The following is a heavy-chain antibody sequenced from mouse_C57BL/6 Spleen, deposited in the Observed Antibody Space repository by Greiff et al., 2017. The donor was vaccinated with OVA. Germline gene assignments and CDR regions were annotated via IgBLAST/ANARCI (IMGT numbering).Heavy chain of an antibody. V-gene: IGHV1-18*01. CDR1: GYTFTDYN. J-gene: IGHJ3*01. D-gene: IGHD2-4*01. Sequence: VQLQQSGPELVKPGASVKIPCKASGYTFTDYNMDWVKQSHGKSLEWIGDINPNNGGTIYNQKFKGKATLTVDKSSSTAYMELRSPTSEDTAVYYCARGGYDYDEEFAYWGQGTLVTVSA. CDR2: INPNNGGT. CDR3: ARGGYDYDEEFAY.